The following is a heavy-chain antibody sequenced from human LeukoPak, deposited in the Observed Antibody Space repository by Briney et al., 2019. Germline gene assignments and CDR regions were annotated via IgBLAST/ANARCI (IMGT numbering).Heavy chain of an antibody. J-gene: IGHJ4*02. CDR2: IGGSGGST. CDR3: ANWDSRGWYAGY. CDR1: GFTFSSYA. Sequence: GGSLRLSCAASGFTFSSYAMSWVRQAPGKGLEWVSAIGGSGGSTYYADSVQGRFTISRDNSKNTLYLQMNSLRAEDTAVYYCANWDSRGWYAGYWGQGTLVTVSS. D-gene: IGHD6-19*01. V-gene: IGHV3-23*01.